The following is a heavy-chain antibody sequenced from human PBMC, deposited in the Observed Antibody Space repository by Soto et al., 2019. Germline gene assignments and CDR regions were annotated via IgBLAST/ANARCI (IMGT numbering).Heavy chain of an antibody. CDR3: TSADYSNFDFDY. CDR1: GFTFGDYA. V-gene: IGHV3-49*03. D-gene: IGHD4-4*01. CDR2: IRSKAYGGTT. J-gene: IGHJ4*02. Sequence: HPGGSLRLSCTASGFTFGDYAMSWFRQAPGKGLEWVGFIRSKAYGGTTEYAASVKGRFTISRDDSKSIAYLQMNSLKTEDTAVYYCTSADYSNFDFDYWGQGTLVTVSS.